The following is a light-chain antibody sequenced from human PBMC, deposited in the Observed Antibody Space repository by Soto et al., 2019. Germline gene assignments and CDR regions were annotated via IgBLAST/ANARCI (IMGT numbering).Light chain of an antibody. V-gene: IGLV2-8*01. J-gene: IGLJ1*01. CDR3: SSYAGSNIHYV. Sequence: QSVLTQPPSASGSPGQSVTISCTGTSIDVGGYNYVSWYQQHPGKAPKLIIYEVSKRPSGVPDRFSGSKSGSTASLTVSGLQAEDEADYYCSSYAGSNIHYVFGTGTKVTVL. CDR2: EVS. CDR1: SIDVGGYNY.